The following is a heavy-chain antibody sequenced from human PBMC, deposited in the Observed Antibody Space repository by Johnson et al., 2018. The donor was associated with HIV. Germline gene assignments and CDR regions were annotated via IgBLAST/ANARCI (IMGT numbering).Heavy chain of an antibody. CDR1: GFTFDDYA. CDR2: ISWNSGSI. V-gene: IGHV3-9*01. D-gene: IGHD6-25*01. J-gene: IGHJ3*02. CDR3: AKALSIAATPYAFDM. Sequence: VQLVESGGGVVQPGRSLRLSCAASGFTFDDYAMHWVRQAPGKGLEWVSGISWNSGSIGYADSVKGRFTISRDNAKNSLYLQMNSLRAEDTALYYCAKALSIAATPYAFDMWGRGTMVTVSS.